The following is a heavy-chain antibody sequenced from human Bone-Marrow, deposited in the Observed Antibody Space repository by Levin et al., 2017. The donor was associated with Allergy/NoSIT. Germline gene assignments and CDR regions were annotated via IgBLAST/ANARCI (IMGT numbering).Heavy chain of an antibody. V-gene: IGHV3-30*18. Sequence: GESLKISCAASGFTFSSYGIHWVRQAPGTGLEWVAAISGSGNQKYYADSVKGRFTISRDNSRNTLDLQMNTLRPEDTAVYYCAKRSGTATVNYYGMDVWGQGTAVTVPS. CDR2: ISGSGNQK. CDR3: AKRSGTATVNYYGMDV. J-gene: IGHJ6*02. CDR1: GFTFSSYG. D-gene: IGHD5-24*01.